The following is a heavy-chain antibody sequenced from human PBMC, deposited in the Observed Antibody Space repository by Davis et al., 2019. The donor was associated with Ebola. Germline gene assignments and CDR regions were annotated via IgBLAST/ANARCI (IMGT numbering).Heavy chain of an antibody. CDR1: GFTFSSYW. CDR2: IKQDGSEK. V-gene: IGHV3-7*01. J-gene: IGHJ4*02. CDR3: ARDHTGLGATLDY. D-gene: IGHD1-26*01. Sequence: GGSLRLSCAASGFTFSSYWMSWVRQAPGKGLEWVANIKQDGSEKYYVDSVKGRFTISRDNAKKSLYLQMNSLRVEDTAVYYCARDHTGLGATLDYWGQGTLVTVSS.